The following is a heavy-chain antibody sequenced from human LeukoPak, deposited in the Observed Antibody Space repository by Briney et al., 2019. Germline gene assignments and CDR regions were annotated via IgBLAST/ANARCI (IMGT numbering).Heavy chain of an antibody. V-gene: IGHV4-34*01. J-gene: IGHJ6*03. CDR3: ARGTYCSSTSCYTYYYYYMDV. D-gene: IGHD2-2*02. CDR2: IDHSGST. Sequence: SETLSLTCAVSGGTFRGFFWSWIRQPPGKGPAWIGEIDHSGSTNYDPSLESRVTLSVDTSKNQFSLKLSSVTAADTAVYYCARGTYCSSTSCYTYYYYYMDVWGKGTTVTVSS. CDR1: GGTFRGFF.